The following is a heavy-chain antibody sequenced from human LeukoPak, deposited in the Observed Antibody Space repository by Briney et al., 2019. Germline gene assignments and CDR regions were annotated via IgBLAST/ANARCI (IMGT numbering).Heavy chain of an antibody. D-gene: IGHD3-3*01. CDR3: ARNGVEWFHTAEYFQH. J-gene: IGHJ1*01. V-gene: IGHV4-39*01. Sequence: PSETLSLTCTVSGGSISSSFYYWGWIRQPPGKGLEWIGSIYHSGSTYYNPSLKSRVTISVDTSKNQFSLKLSSVTAADTAVYYCARNGVEWFHTAEYFQHWGQGTLVTVSS. CDR2: IYHSGST. CDR1: GGSISSSFYY.